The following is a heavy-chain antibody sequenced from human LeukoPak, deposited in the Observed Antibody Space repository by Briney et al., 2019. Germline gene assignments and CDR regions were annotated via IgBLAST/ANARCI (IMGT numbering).Heavy chain of an antibody. J-gene: IGHJ6*03. CDR3: ARVRGYDFWSGYYNYYYYMDV. D-gene: IGHD3-3*01. CDR2: IYYSGST. CDR1: GGSISSSSYY. Sequence: PSETLSLTCTVSGGSISSSSYYWGWIRQPPGKGLEWIGSIYYSGSTYYNPSLKSRVTISVDTSKNQFSLKLSSVTAADTAVYYCARVRGYDFWSGYYNYYYYMDVWGKGTTVTVSS. V-gene: IGHV4-39*07.